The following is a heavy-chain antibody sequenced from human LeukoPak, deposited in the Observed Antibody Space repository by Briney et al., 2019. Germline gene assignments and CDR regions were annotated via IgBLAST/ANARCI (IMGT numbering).Heavy chain of an antibody. CDR3: ARRYNWNGRDAFDI. V-gene: IGHV5-51*01. Sequence: GESLKISCKGSGHSFTSYWIGWVRQMPGKGLEWMGIIYPGDSDTRYSPSFQGQVTISADKSISTAYLQWSSLKASDTAMYHCARRYNWNGRDAFDIWGQGTMVTVSS. CDR1: GHSFTSYW. D-gene: IGHD1-20*01. CDR2: IYPGDSDT. J-gene: IGHJ3*02.